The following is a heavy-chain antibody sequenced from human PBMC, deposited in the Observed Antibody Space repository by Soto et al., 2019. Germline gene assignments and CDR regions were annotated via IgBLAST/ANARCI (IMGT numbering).Heavy chain of an antibody. CDR3: AKGGRQWLVTSDFNY. D-gene: IGHD6-19*01. V-gene: IGHV3-30*18. CDR2: VSHDGRNT. CDR1: GFTVSNTY. Sequence: GGSLRLSCAASGFTVSNTYLSWVRQAPGKGLEWVAVVSHDGRNTHYADSVKGRFTISRDSSKNTVSLEVTSLRAEDTAVYYCAKGGRQWLVTSDFNYWGQGALVTVSS. J-gene: IGHJ4*02.